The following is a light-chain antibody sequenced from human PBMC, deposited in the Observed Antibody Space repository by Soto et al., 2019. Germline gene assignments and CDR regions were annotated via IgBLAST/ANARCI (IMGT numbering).Light chain of an antibody. Sequence: QSVLTQPASVSGSPGQSITISCTGTSSDVGGYKYVSWYQQHPGKAPKLTIYEVSDRPSGVSNRFSGSKSGNTASLTISGLQAEDEADYYCSSYTSSSTYVFGTGTKVTVL. CDR2: EVS. CDR3: SSYTSSSTYV. V-gene: IGLV2-14*01. CDR1: SSDVGGYKY. J-gene: IGLJ1*01.